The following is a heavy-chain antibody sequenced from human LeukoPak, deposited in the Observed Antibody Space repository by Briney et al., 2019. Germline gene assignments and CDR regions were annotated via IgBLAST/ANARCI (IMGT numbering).Heavy chain of an antibody. CDR3: AKDGDSSGWYGGY. J-gene: IGHJ4*02. CDR1: GFTFSSYS. D-gene: IGHD6-19*01. Sequence: GGSLRLSCAASGFTFSSYSMSWVRQAPGKGLEWVSAISGSGGSTYYADSVKGRFTISRDNSKNTLYLQMNSLRAEDTAVYYCAKDGDSSGWYGGYWGQGTLVTVSS. V-gene: IGHV3-23*01. CDR2: ISGSGGST.